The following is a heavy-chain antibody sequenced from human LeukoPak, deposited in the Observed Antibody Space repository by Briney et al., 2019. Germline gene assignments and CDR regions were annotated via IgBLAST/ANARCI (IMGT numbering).Heavy chain of an antibody. CDR1: GFTFSLYW. D-gene: IGHD2-15*01. CDR3: VKDSGGYLNWFDP. Sequence: GGSLRLSCAASGFTFSLYWMTWVRQSPGKGLEWVADINPDGSQKYSVDSVKGRFTISRDNSKNTLYLQMNSLRAEDTAVYYCVKDSGGYLNWFDPWGQGTLVTVSS. V-gene: IGHV3-7*03. J-gene: IGHJ5*02. CDR2: INPDGSQK.